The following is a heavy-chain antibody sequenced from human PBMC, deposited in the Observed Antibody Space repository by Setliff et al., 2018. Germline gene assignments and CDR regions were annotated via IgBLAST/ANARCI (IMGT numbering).Heavy chain of an antibody. V-gene: IGHV4-34*01. CDR1: GGSFSGHY. Sequence: SETLSLTCAVYGGSFSGHYWSWIRQSPGKGLEWIGEIDHRGNTNYNPSLRSRLTVLVDTSKNQVSLEVKSVTAAGTAVYYCARRGVLIIPDAFDVWGQGTVVTVSS. D-gene: IGHD3-3*01. CDR2: IDHRGNT. CDR3: ARRGVLIIPDAFDV. J-gene: IGHJ3*01.